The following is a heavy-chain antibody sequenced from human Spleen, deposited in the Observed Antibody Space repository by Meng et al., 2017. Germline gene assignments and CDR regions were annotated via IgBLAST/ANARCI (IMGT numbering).Heavy chain of an antibody. V-gene: IGHV4-31*03. J-gene: IGHJ4*02. Sequence: SETLSLTCTVSGGSISSGVYYWSWIRQHPGKGLEWIGYIYYSGSTYYNPSLKSRVTISVDTSKNQFSLKLSSVTAADTAVYYCARATYYYGSGSENWGQGTLVTVSS. D-gene: IGHD3-10*01. CDR1: GGSISSGVYY. CDR3: ARATYYYGSGSEN. CDR2: IYYSGST.